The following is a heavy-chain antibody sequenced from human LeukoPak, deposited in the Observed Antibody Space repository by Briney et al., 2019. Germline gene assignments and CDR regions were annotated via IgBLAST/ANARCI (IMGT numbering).Heavy chain of an antibody. CDR2: INHSGST. CDR3: ARDSPPDIVLMVYALDFDY. CDR1: GGSFSGYY. V-gene: IGHV4-34*01. Sequence: SETLSLTCAVYGGSFSGYYWSWIRQPPGKGLEWIGEINHSGSTNYNPSLKSRVTISVDTSKNQFSLKLSSVTAADTAVYYCARDSPPDIVLMVYALDFDYWGQGTLVTVSS. J-gene: IGHJ4*02. D-gene: IGHD2-8*01.